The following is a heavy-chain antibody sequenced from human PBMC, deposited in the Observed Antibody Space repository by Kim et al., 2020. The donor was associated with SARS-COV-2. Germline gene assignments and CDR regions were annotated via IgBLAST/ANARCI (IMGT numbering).Heavy chain of an antibody. V-gene: IGHV5-51*01. CDR2: IYLDDSDT. J-gene: IGHJ5*02. Sequence: GESLKISCKGSGYRLTNYWIGWVRQMPGKGLEWMGIIYLDDSDTRYSPSFQGQVTISVDKSISTAYLQWSSLKASDTAMYYCATHSSSWNWWFDPWGQGTLVTVSS. CDR3: ATHSSSWNWWFDP. CDR1: GYRLTNYW. D-gene: IGHD6-13*01.